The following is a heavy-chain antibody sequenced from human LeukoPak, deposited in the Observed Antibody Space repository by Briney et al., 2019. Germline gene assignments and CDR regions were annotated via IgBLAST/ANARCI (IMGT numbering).Heavy chain of an antibody. Sequence: GQSLQISSKGSGYSFTSYWIGWVRQMPGKGLEWMGIIYPGDSDTRYSPSFQGQVTISADKSISTAYLQWSSLKASDTAMYYCARHGVLTTVTPYYFDYWGQGTLVTVSS. CDR2: IYPGDSDT. D-gene: IGHD4-17*01. V-gene: IGHV5-51*01. CDR3: ARHGVLTTVTPYYFDY. CDR1: GYSFTSYW. J-gene: IGHJ4*02.